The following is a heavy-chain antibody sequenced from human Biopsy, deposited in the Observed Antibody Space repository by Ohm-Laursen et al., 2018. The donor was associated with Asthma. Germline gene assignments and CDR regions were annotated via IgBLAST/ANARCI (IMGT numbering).Heavy chain of an antibody. CDR2: ITYDGSKT. CDR1: GAHFGSYN. Sequence: SLRLSCTAPGAHFGSYNMHWARQAPGKGLEWVALITYDGSKTIYGDSVRGRFTVSRDSSTNTLYLQMSSLRPEDTAVYYCAREGVFCGDLCYSPPDFWGQGTLVTVSS. V-gene: IGHV3-30*15. CDR3: AREGVFCGDLCYSPPDF. J-gene: IGHJ4*02. D-gene: IGHD2-21*02.